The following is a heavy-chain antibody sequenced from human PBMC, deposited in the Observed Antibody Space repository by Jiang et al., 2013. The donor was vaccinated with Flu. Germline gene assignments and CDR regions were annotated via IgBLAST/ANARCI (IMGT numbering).Heavy chain of an antibody. V-gene: IGHV3-30*02. D-gene: IGHD3-3*02. CDR2: VRHDGSNK. Sequence: TLSCAASGFTFSYFAMFWVRQSPGKGPEWVASVRHDGSNKFYVDSVKGRFTISRDNSRNTLYLQMNSLRPEDTAVYYCATLRGSSFDTYLADFWGQGTLVTVSS. CDR3: ATLRGSSFDTYLADF. CDR1: GFTFSYFA. J-gene: IGHJ4*02.